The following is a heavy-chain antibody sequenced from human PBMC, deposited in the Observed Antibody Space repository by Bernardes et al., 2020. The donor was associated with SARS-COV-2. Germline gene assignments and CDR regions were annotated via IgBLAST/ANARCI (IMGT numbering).Heavy chain of an antibody. CDR3: ARDPGGGGIDTFDV. J-gene: IGHJ3*01. Sequence: SETLSLTCTVSGDSVSSGNHYWSWIRQPPGKTLEFIAYILYTGSTNHNPSFKSRVTILVDTSKNQFSRKLTSVTAADTALYYCARDPGGGGIDTFDVWGQGTMVTVSS. V-gene: IGHV4-61*01. CDR2: ILYTGST. CDR1: GDSVSSGNHY. D-gene: IGHD3-16*01.